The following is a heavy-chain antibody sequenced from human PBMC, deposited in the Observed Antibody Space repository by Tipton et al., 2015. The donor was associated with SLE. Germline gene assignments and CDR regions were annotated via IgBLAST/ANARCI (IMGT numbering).Heavy chain of an antibody. Sequence: TLSLTCAVYGGSFSGDYWTWIRQPPGKGLEWIGYISYSGSTNYNPSVRSRVSISLDTSKNQFSLKVKSVTTADTAVYYCARMRGGYNAHHWGQGILVTVSS. CDR3: ARMRGGYNAHH. CDR2: ISYSGST. D-gene: IGHD5-24*01. J-gene: IGHJ5*02. CDR1: GGSFSGDY. V-gene: IGHV4-59*01.